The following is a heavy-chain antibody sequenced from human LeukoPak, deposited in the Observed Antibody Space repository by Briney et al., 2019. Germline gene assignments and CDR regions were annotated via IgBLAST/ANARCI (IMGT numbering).Heavy chain of an antibody. D-gene: IGHD2-2*01. V-gene: IGHV3-7*01. Sequence: GRSLRLSCAASGFSFSSYWMNWVRQAPGKGLEWVANIKQDGSEKNYVDSVKGRFTISRDNTKNSLYLQMNSLRAEDTAVYYCASTNSLDYWGQGTLVTVSS. CDR2: IKQDGSEK. CDR1: GFSFSSYW. CDR3: ASTNSLDY. J-gene: IGHJ4*02.